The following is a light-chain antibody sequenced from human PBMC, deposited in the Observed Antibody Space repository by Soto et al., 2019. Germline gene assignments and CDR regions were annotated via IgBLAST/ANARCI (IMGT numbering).Light chain of an antibody. Sequence: GMSKSAATVSVCPRERATLSCRASQSVSSNLAWYQQKPGQAPRLLIYGASTRATGIPDRFSGSGSGTEFTLSISSLQSEDFAVYYCQQYYNWPRTFGEGTKVDI. CDR1: QSVSSN. V-gene: IGKV3-15*01. CDR2: GAS. J-gene: IGKJ1*01. CDR3: QQYYNWPRT.